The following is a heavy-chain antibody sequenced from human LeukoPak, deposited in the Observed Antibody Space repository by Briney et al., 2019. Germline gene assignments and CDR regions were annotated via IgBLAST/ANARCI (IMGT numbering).Heavy chain of an antibody. CDR2: MNPNSGNR. Sequence: ASVTVSCKASGYTFSSYDINWVRQATGQGLEWMGWMNPNSGNRGYAQKFQGRVTITRNTSISTAYMELSSLRSEDTAVYYCARRLGLRWDLQAFDIWGQGTMVTVSS. J-gene: IGHJ3*02. CDR1: GYTFSSYD. CDR3: ARRLGLRWDLQAFDI. V-gene: IGHV1-8*03. D-gene: IGHD4-23*01.